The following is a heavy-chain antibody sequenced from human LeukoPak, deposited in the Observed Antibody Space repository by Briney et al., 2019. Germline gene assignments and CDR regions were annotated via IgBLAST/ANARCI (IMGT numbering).Heavy chain of an antibody. D-gene: IGHD3-22*01. CDR1: GGSISIYY. V-gene: IGHV4-4*07. CDR3: ARRRYYDPLGLDL. Sequence: SETLSLTCTISGGSISIYYWSWIRQPAGKGLEWIGRIYTSGTTYYNPSLGSRVTLSVDTSKNQFSLKLDSVTAADAAVYYCARRRYYDPLGLDLWGRGTLVTVSS. J-gene: IGHJ5*02. CDR2: IYTSGTT.